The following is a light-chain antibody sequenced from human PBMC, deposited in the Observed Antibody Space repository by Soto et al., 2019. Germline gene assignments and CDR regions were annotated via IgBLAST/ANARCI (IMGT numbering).Light chain of an antibody. J-gene: IGKJ1*01. CDR1: QSVSSY. V-gene: IGKV3-11*01. CDR3: QQRSNWPRT. Sequence: LQLSVGTVSFVKIGRAPLIHRASQSVSSYLAWYQQKPGQAPRLLIYDASNRATGIPARFSGSGSGTDFTLTISSLEPEDFAVYYCQQRSNWPRTVGQGGKVDI. CDR2: DAS.